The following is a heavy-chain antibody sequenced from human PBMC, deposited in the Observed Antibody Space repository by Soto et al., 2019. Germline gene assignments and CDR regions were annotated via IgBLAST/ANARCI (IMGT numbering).Heavy chain of an antibody. Sequence: EVQLVESGGGLVQPGGSLRLSCAASGFTFSSYSMNWVRQAPGKGLEWVSYISSSSSTIYYADSVKGRFTISRDNAKKSLYLQMHSLRDEDTAVYYCAREEIAVAGTVFDYWGQGTLVTVSS. J-gene: IGHJ4*02. CDR2: ISSSSSTI. D-gene: IGHD6-19*01. CDR3: AREEIAVAGTVFDY. V-gene: IGHV3-48*02. CDR1: GFTFSSYS.